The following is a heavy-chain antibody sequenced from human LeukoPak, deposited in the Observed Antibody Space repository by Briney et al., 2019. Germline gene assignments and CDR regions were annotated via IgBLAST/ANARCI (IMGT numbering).Heavy chain of an antibody. CDR3: ARVPSSGYYLYFDY. Sequence: PSETLSLTCTVSGGSISSYYWSWIRQPPGKGLEWIWYIYYSGSTNYNPSLKSRVTISVDTSKNQFSLKLSSVTDADTAVYYCARVPSSGYYLYFDYWGQGTLVTVSS. CDR1: GGSISSYY. V-gene: IGHV4-59*01. CDR2: IYYSGST. J-gene: IGHJ4*02. D-gene: IGHD3-22*01.